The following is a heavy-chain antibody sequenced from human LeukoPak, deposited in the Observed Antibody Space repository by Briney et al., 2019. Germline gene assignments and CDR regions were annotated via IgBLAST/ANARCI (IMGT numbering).Heavy chain of an antibody. J-gene: IGHJ4*02. V-gene: IGHV3-21*01. CDR2: ISTSSSYI. Sequence: GGSLCPSPTISGFTLSVVSTDSGPQAPGKGLEWVSSISTSSSYIYYADSVKGRLSISRNNPKNSLYLQMNILRAEDTAVYSCARSHGCPHYIDDGGQGTLVTVSS. D-gene: IGHD3-10*01. CDR1: GFTLSVVS. CDR3: ARSHGCPHYIDD.